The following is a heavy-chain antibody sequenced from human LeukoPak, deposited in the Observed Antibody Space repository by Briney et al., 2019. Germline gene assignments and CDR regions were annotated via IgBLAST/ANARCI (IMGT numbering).Heavy chain of an antibody. CDR2: IYYTGST. CDR3: ARLRSPGDFDY. J-gene: IGHJ4*02. V-gene: IGHV4-34*01. Sequence: SETLSLTCAVYGGSFSGYYWVWIRQPPGKGREWIATIYYTGSTYYNPSLKSRVTISVDTSKNQFSLRLSSVTAADTAMYYCARLRSPGDFDYWGQGTLVTVSS. CDR1: GGSFSGYY. D-gene: IGHD1-26*01.